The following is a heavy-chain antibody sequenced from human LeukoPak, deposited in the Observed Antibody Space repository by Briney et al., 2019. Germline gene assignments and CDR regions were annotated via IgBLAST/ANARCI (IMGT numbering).Heavy chain of an antibody. D-gene: IGHD3-10*01. CDR2: ISSSSSYI. CDR1: GFTFSSYS. Sequence: GGSLRLSCAASGFTFSSYSMNWVRQAPGKGLEWVSSISSSSSYIYYAGSVKGRFTISRDNAKNSLYLQMNSLRAEDTAVYYCASASYGSGTYAFDIWGQGTMVTVSS. CDR3: ASASYGSGTYAFDI. J-gene: IGHJ3*02. V-gene: IGHV3-21*01.